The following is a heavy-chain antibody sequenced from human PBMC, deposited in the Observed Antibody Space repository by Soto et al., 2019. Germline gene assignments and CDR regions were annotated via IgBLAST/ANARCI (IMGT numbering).Heavy chain of an antibody. CDR3: ATRLGVGRIAALTGDYYYGMDV. V-gene: IGHV5-51*01. D-gene: IGHD6-6*01. CDR1: GFNFPTFW. Sequence: GESLKISCKHSGFNFPTFWIAWVRQMPGKGLEWMGTIYPDDSDTRYSPSFQGQVTISADKSIQTAYLQWGSLKASDSALYYCATRLGVGRIAALTGDYYYGMDVWGQGTTVTVSS. J-gene: IGHJ6*02. CDR2: IYPDDSDT.